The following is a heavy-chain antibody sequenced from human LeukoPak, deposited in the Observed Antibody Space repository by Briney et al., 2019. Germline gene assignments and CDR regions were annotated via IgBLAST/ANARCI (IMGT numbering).Heavy chain of an antibody. CDR2: IKSKTDGRTT. CDR1: GFTFSNAW. D-gene: IGHD2-15*01. Sequence: PGGSLRLSCAASGFTFSNAWMSWVRQAPGKGLEWVGRIKSKTDGRTTDYAAPVKGRFTISRDDSKNTLYLQMNSLKTEDTAVYYCTTYKYCSGGGCYSAAFDIWGQGTMVTVSS. J-gene: IGHJ3*02. V-gene: IGHV3-15*01. CDR3: TTYKYCSGGGCYSAAFDI.